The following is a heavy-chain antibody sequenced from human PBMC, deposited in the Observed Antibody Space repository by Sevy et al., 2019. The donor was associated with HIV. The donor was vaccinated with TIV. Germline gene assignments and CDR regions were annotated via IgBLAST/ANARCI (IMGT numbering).Heavy chain of an antibody. D-gene: IGHD2-21*01. CDR1: GFTFSSYA. V-gene: IGHV3-30-3*01. CDR3: ARDPVGDLYFDY. CDR2: ISYDGSNK. Sequence: GGSLRLSCAASGFTFSSYAMHWVRQAPGKGLEWVAVISYDGSNKYYADSVKGRFTISRDNSKNTLYLQMNSLRAEDTAVYYCARDPVGDLYFDYWGQGTLVTVSS. J-gene: IGHJ4*02.